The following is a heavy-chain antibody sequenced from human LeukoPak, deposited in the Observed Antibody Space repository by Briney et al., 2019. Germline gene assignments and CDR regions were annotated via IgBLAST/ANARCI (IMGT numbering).Heavy chain of an antibody. CDR2: ISYAGSNK. CDR3: AKDGPGSWFGEAT. D-gene: IGHD6-13*01. J-gene: IGHJ5*02. CDR1: GFTFSGYG. V-gene: IGHV3-30*18. Sequence: GRSLRLSCAASGFTFSGYGMQWVRQAPGKGLKWVALISYAGSNKHYADSVKGRFTISRDNSKNTLYLQMDSLRVEYTAVYYCAKDGPGSWFGEATWGQGSLVTVSS.